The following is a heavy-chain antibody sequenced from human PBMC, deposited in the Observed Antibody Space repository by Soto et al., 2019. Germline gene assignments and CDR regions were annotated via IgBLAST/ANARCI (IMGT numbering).Heavy chain of an antibody. V-gene: IGHV1-69*13. J-gene: IGHJ6*02. CDR2: IIPIFDTA. CDR1: GCTFSSYA. D-gene: IGHD5-18*01. Sequence: SVKVSCKASGCTFSSYAISWVRQAPGQGLEWMGGIIPIFDTANYAQKFQGRVTITADESTSTAYMELSSLRSEDTAVYYCASSERIQQYYYYGMDVWGQGTMVTVAS. CDR3: ASSERIQQYYYYGMDV.